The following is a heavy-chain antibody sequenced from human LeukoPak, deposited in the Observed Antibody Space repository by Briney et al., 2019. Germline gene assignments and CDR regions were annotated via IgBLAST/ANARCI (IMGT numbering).Heavy chain of an antibody. V-gene: IGHV3-64*01. CDR1: GFTFSSYA. D-gene: IGHD2-21*02. CDR2: ISSNGGST. CDR3: ARDSGAYCGGDCYTNWFDP. J-gene: IGHJ5*02. Sequence: GGSLRLSCAASGFTFSSYAMHWVRQAPGKGLEYVSAISSNGGSTYYANSVKGRFTISRDNSKNTLYLQMGSLRAEDMAVYYCARDSGAYCGGDCYTNWFDPWGQGTLVTVSS.